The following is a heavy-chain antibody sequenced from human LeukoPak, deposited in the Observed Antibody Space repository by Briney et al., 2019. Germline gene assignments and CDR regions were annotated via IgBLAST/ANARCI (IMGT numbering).Heavy chain of an antibody. Sequence: PSETLSLTCTVSGGSIISGDHYWSWIRQPPGKGLEWIAYMYYSGSTYYNPSLKSRVTMSADTSKNQLSLKLSSVTAADTAVYYCARPYYYDSRIDPWGQGILVTVSS. CDR1: GGSIISGDHY. CDR3: ARPYYYDSRIDP. V-gene: IGHV4-30-4*01. CDR2: MYYSGST. D-gene: IGHD3-22*01. J-gene: IGHJ5*02.